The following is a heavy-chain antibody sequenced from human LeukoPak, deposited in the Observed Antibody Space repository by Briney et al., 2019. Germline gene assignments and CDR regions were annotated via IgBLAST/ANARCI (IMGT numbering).Heavy chain of an antibody. CDR3: ANGYSSGWSAEYFQH. Sequence: ASVKVSCKASGGTFSSYTINWVRQAPGQGLEWVGGIIPIFGTANYAQTFQGRVTITADKSTSTAYMELSSLRSEDTAVYYCANGYSSGWSAEYFQHWGQGTLVTVSS. D-gene: IGHD6-19*01. V-gene: IGHV1-69*06. J-gene: IGHJ1*01. CDR2: IIPIFGTA. CDR1: GGTFSSYT.